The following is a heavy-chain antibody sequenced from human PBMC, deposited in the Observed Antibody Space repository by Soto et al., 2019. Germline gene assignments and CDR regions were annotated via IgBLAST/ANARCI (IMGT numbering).Heavy chain of an antibody. Sequence: PGESLKVSCKGSGYNFTNYWIAWVRQRPGKGLEWMAIIYPGDSDTRYSPSFQGQVTISADKSIATAYLQWSSLKASDTAMYYCARTGYTRYDLSYFDCWRQGTLGTVAS. CDR2: IYPGDSDT. CDR1: GYNFTNYW. V-gene: IGHV5-51*01. D-gene: IGHD5-12*01. CDR3: ARTGYTRYDLSYFDC. J-gene: IGHJ4*02.